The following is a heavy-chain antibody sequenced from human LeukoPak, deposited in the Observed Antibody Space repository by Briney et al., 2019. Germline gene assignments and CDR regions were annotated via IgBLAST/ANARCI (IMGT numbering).Heavy chain of an antibody. CDR1: GFTFSSYA. J-gene: IGHJ5*02. D-gene: IGHD2-15*01. V-gene: IGHV3-30*04. CDR2: ISYDGSNK. Sequence: PGRSLRLSCAASGFTFSSYAMHWVRQAPGKGLEWVAVISYDGSNKYYADSVKGRFTISRDNSKNTLYLQMNSLRAEDTAVYYCAKDSRFRQGGLDPWGQGTLVTVSS. CDR3: AKDSRFRQGGLDP.